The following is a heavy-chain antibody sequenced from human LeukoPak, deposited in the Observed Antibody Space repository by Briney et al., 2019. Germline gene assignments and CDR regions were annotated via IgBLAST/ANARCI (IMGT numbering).Heavy chain of an antibody. CDR2: IFYSGST. V-gene: IGHV4-59*01. CDR1: GGSFSGYY. Sequence: EASETLSLTCAVYGGSFSGYYWSWIRQPPGKGLEWIGYIFYSGSTNYNPSLKSRVTISADTSKSQFSLRLSSVTAADTAVYYCARDLGPSGSHYYFYGMDVWGQGTTVTVSS. CDR3: ARDLGPSGSHYYFYGMDV. D-gene: IGHD1-1*01. J-gene: IGHJ6*02.